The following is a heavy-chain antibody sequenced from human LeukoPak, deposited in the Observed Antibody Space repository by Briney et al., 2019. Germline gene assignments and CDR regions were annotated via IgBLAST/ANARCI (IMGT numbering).Heavy chain of an antibody. J-gene: IGHJ4*02. CDR2: ISHSGLT. Sequence: SETLSLTCAVSGYSITSNYYWGWVRQPPGKGLEWIGSISHSGLTYYNPSLKNRVTISLDMSKNHFSLNLNSVTAADTAIYYCARRDWNYVRIDYWGQGTLVTVSS. CDR3: ARRDWNYVRIDY. CDR1: GYSITSNYY. D-gene: IGHD1-7*01. V-gene: IGHV4-38-2*01.